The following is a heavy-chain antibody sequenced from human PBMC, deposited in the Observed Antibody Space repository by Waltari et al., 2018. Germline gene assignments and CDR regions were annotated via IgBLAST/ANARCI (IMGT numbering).Heavy chain of an antibody. Sequence: EVQLVESGGGLIQPGGSLRLSCAASGFTVSTKYMSWVRQAPGKGRGGVSVIFGGGNTYSADSGKGRFTISRDNSENTLSLQMNSLRADDTAAYYCTRHNYYGSGSYYFDYWGQGTLVTVSS. D-gene: IGHD3-10*01. CDR3: TRHNYYGSGSYYFDY. CDR2: IFGGGNT. J-gene: IGHJ4*02. CDR1: GFTVSTKY. V-gene: IGHV3-53*01.